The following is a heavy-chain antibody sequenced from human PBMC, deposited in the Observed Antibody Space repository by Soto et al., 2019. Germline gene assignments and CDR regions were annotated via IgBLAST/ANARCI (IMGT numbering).Heavy chain of an antibody. CDR3: ARHQSGSGNSNFDF. CDR1: EYSFRIYW. D-gene: IGHD3-10*01. V-gene: IGHV5-10-1*01. J-gene: IGHJ4*02. CDR2: VDPNDSFA. Sequence: GESLKISCQAFEYSFRIYWISWVRQKPGAGLEWMGRVDPNDSFATYSPSFEGHVSISVDKSTNIVYLQWRSLRASDTTTYYCARHQSGSGNSNFDFWGQGTPVTVSS.